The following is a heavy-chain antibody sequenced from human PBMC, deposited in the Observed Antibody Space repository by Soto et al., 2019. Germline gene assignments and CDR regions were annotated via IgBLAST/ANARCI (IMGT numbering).Heavy chain of an antibody. CDR1: GFSLSTRGMC. CDR3: ARLIYYDTSAQLKHMDV. D-gene: IGHD3-22*01. V-gene: IGHV2-70*11. CDR2: IDWDDDK. J-gene: IGHJ6*02. Sequence: GPTLVNPTQTLTLTCTFSGFSLSTRGMCVSWVRQPPGKALEWLARIDWDDDKYYSTSLKARLTISKDTSKNQVVLIMTDMDPVDTATYYCARLIYYDTSAQLKHMDVWGQGTTVTVSS.